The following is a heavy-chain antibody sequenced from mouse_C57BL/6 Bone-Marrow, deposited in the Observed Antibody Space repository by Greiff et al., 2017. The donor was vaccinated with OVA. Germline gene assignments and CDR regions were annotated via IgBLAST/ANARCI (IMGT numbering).Heavy chain of an antibody. D-gene: IGHD1-1*01. V-gene: IGHV1-7*01. CDR2: INPSSGYT. Sequence: QVQLKQSGAELAKPGASVKLSCKASGYTFTSYWMHWVKQRPGQGLEWIGYINPSSGYTKYNQKFKDKTTLTAGKSSSTAYMQLSSLTYEDSAVYYCGRPPPYYYGSSYAMDYWGQGTAVTVSS. J-gene: IGHJ4*01. CDR3: GRPPPYYYGSSYAMDY. CDR1: GYTFTSYW.